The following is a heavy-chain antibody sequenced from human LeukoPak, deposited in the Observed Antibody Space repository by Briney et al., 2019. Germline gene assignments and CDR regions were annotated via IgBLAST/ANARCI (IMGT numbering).Heavy chain of an antibody. Sequence: SETLSLTCTVSGGSISRGGYYWGWSRQHRGRGLEWVEYIYYSGSTYYNPSLKSRVTISVDTSKTQFSLKLSSVTAADTAVYYCARGSPPGIAAAGPYFDYWGQGTLVTVSS. CDR1: GGSISRGGYY. CDR2: IYYSGST. J-gene: IGHJ4*02. D-gene: IGHD6-13*01. V-gene: IGHV4-31*03. CDR3: ARGSPPGIAAAGPYFDY.